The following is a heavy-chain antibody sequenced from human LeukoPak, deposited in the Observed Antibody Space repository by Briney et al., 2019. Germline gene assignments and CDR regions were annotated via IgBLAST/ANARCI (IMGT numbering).Heavy chain of an antibody. Sequence: SGGSLRLSCAASGFTFSSYSINWVRQAPGKGLEWVSYISSSGGTINYADSVKGRFTISRDNAKNSVYLQMNSLRVEDTAMYYCARHGDRPGDYWGQGILVTVSS. CDR1: GFTFSSYS. CDR2: ISSSGGTI. D-gene: IGHD4-17*01. CDR3: ARHGDRPGDY. J-gene: IGHJ4*02. V-gene: IGHV3-48*01.